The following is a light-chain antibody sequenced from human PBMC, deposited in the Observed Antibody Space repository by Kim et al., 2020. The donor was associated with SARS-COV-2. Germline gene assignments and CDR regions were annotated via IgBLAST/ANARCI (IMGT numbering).Light chain of an antibody. V-gene: IGKV1-16*01. CDR3: QQYETYPRT. J-gene: IGKJ2*01. Sequence: SASIGDRVTIIWRASQDIMHKCVGTQQKPGKGPKSVISDASRLQSGVPTRFSGSGSETDFTLNISSLQPDDFETYYCQQYETYPRTFGQGTKLEI. CDR2: DAS. CDR1: QDIMHK.